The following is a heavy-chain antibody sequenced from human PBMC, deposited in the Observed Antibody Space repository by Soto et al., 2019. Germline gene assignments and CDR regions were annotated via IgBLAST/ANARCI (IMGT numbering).Heavy chain of an antibody. D-gene: IGHD2-2*01. V-gene: IGHV3-23*01. J-gene: IGHJ4*02. CDR2: ISGSGGST. CDR3: AKVSGDQLLSTFDY. Sequence: GGSLRLSCAGSGFTFSRYVMSWVRQAPGKGLEWVSAISGSGGSTYFADSVKGRFTISRDNSKNTLYLQMNRLRAEDTAVYYCAKVSGDQLLSTFDYWGQGTMVTVSS. CDR1: GFTFSRYV.